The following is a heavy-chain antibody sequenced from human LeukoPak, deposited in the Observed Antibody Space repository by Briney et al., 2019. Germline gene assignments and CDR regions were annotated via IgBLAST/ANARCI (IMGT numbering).Heavy chain of an antibody. V-gene: IGHV3-30-3*01. D-gene: IGHD6-6*01. CDR3: ARTHSSYPPDFDY. Sequence: GALRLSCAASGFTFSSYAMHWVRQAPGKGLEWVAVISYDGSNKYYADSVKGRFTISRDNFKNTLYLQMNSLRAEDTAVYYCARTHSSYPPDFDYWGQGTLVTVSS. J-gene: IGHJ4*02. CDR2: ISYDGSNK. CDR1: GFTFSSYA.